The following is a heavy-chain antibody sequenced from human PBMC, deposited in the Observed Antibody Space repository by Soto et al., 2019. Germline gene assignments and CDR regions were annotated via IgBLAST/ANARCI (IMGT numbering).Heavy chain of an antibody. J-gene: IGHJ4*02. D-gene: IGHD3-3*01. Sequence: QVQLVESGGGVVQPGRSLRLSCAASGFTFSVFGMHWVRQAPGKGLEWVAVISNDGNSEHYADSVKGRFTISRDNSKNTFYLQMNSLSVEDTAVYYCAKTITTIGVSSTVRGALLDNWGQGILVSVSS. CDR2: ISNDGNSE. CDR3: AKTITTIGVSSTVRGALLDN. V-gene: IGHV3-30*18. CDR1: GFTFSVFG.